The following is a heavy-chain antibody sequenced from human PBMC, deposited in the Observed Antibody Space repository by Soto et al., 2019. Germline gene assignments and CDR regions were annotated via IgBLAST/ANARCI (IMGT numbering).Heavy chain of an antibody. CDR1: GYTYTSYG. D-gene: IGHD1-26*01. V-gene: IGHV1-18*01. J-gene: IGHJ5*02. CDR3: AGGSYYANWFDP. CDR2: ISAYNGNT. Sequence: ASVKVSCKASGYTYTSYGISWVRQAPGQGLEWMGWISAYNGNTNYAQKLQGRVTMTTDTSTSTAYMELRSLRSDDTAVYYCAGGSYYANWFDPWGQGTLVTVSS.